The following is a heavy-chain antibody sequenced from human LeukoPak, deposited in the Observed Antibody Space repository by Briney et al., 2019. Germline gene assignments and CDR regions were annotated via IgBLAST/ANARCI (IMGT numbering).Heavy chain of an antibody. J-gene: IGHJ4*02. D-gene: IGHD2-15*01. V-gene: IGHV1-18*01. Sequence: ASVKDSCKASGYTFTSYIISWVRQAPGQGLEWMGWINAYNGNTDYAQRVQGRVTMTTDTSTSTAYMELSSLRSEDTAVYYCARALGYCSGGSCYSGFDYWGQGTLVTVSS. CDR1: GYTFTSYI. CDR2: INAYNGNT. CDR3: ARALGYCSGGSCYSGFDY.